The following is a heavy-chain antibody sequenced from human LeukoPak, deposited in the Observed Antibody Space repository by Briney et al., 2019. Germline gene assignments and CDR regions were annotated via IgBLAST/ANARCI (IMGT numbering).Heavy chain of an antibody. Sequence: SVKVSCKASGGTFSSYAISWVRQAPGQGLEWMGGIIPIFGTANYAQKFQGRVTITADESTSTAYMELSSLRSEDTAVYYCASNWVDTAMGIFDYWGQGTLVTVSS. V-gene: IGHV1-69*13. J-gene: IGHJ4*02. D-gene: IGHD5-18*01. CDR2: IIPIFGTA. CDR3: ASNWVDTAMGIFDY. CDR1: GGTFSSYA.